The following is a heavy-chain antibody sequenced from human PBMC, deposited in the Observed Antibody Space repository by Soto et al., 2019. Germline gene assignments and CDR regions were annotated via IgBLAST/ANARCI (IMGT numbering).Heavy chain of an antibody. V-gene: IGHV1-69*06. D-gene: IGHD3-22*01. CDR2: IIPIFGTA. J-gene: IGHJ4*02. Sequence: VKVSCKASGGTFSSYAISWVRQAPGQGLEWMGGIIPIFGTANYAQKFQGRVTITADKSTSTAYMELSSLRSEDTAVYYCARTYYYDSSGYYRGPYYFDYWGQGTLVTVSS. CDR3: ARTYYYDSSGYYRGPYYFDY. CDR1: GGTFSSYA.